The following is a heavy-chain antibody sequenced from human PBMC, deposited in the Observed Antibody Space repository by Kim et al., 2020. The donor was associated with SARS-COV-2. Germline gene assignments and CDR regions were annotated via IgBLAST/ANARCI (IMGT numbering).Heavy chain of an antibody. V-gene: IGHV1-18*01. D-gene: IGHD6-13*01. CDR3: ARDRRPPSPGVSIDY. Sequence: ASVKVSSKASGYTFTSYGISWVRQAPGQGLEWMGWISAYNGNTNYAQKLQGRVTMTTDTSTSTAYMELRSLRSDDTAVYYCARDRRPPSPGVSIDYWGQGTLVTVSS. CDR2: ISAYNGNT. CDR1: GYTFTSYG. J-gene: IGHJ4*02.